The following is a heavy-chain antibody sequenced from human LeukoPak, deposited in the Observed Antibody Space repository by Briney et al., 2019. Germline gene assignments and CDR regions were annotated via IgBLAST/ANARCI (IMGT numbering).Heavy chain of an antibody. CDR2: IYHSGST. CDR3: ARLRAMYCSGGSCRDAFDI. Sequence: SETLSLTCAVSGYSISSGYYWGWIRQPPGKGLEWIGSIYHSGSTYYNPPLKSRVTISVDTSKNQFSLKLSSVTAADTAVYYCARLRAMYCSGGSCRDAFDIWGQGTMVTVSS. D-gene: IGHD2-15*01. V-gene: IGHV4-38-2*01. CDR1: GYSISSGYY. J-gene: IGHJ3*02.